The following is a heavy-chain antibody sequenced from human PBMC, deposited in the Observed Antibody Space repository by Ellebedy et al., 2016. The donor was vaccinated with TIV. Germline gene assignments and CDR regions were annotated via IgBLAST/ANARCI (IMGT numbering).Heavy chain of an antibody. J-gene: IGHJ4*02. CDR2: FDPEDGET. D-gene: IGHD3-10*01. CDR1: GYTLTELS. CDR3: ATDHYGSGSYFDY. V-gene: IGHV1-24*01. Sequence: ASVKVSRXVSGYTLTELSMHWARQAPGKGLEWMGGFDPEDGETIYAQKFQGRVTMTEDTSTDTAYMELSSLRSEDTAVYYCATDHYGSGSYFDYWGQGTLVTVSS.